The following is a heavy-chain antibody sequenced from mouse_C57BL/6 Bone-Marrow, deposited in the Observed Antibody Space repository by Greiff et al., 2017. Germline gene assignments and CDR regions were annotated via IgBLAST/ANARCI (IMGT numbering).Heavy chain of an antibody. CDR3: ARSWDAWFAY. V-gene: IGHV1-64*01. CDR1: GYTFTSYW. Sequence: QVQLQQPGAELVKPGASVKLSCKASGYTFTSYWMHWVKQRPGQGLEWIGMIHPNSGSTNYNEKFKSKATLTVDKSSSTTYMQLSSLTSEDSAVYYCARSWDAWFAYWGQGTLVTVSA. CDR2: IHPNSGST. J-gene: IGHJ3*01. D-gene: IGHD4-1*01.